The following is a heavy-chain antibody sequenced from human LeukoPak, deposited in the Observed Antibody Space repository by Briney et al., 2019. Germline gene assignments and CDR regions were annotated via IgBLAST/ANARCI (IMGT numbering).Heavy chain of an antibody. Sequence: ASVKVSCKASGYTFTGYHMHWVRRAPGQGLEWMGRINPNSGDTNNAQKFQGRATMTRDTSISTAYMDLSRLTSDDTAVYYCARDYCSSTSCLFDYWGRGTLVTVSS. CDR1: GYTFTGYH. CDR2: INPNSGDT. V-gene: IGHV1-2*06. J-gene: IGHJ4*02. D-gene: IGHD2-2*01. CDR3: ARDYCSSTSCLFDY.